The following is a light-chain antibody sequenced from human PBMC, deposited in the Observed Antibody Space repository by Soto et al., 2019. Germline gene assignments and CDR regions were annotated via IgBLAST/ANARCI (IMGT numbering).Light chain of an antibody. J-gene: IGLJ3*02. CDR2: EVN. V-gene: IGLV2-11*01. CDR3: CLSPGSLTWL. CDR1: GSDVGDSSH. Sequence: QSALTQPRSVSVSPGQSVTISCTATGSDVGDSSHVSWYQLHPGKAPKLMIYEVNNRPSGVPDRFSGSKSGSTASLTISGLQAEDEAEYYCCLSPGSLTWLFGGGTKLTVL.